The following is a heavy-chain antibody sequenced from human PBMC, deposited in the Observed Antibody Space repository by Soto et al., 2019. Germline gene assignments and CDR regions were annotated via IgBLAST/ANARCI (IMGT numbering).Heavy chain of an antibody. CDR1: GFTFSSYA. J-gene: IGHJ5*02. CDR2: ISGSGGST. D-gene: IGHD3-9*01. V-gene: IGHV3-23*01. CDR3: AKGVSTVRYFDWLLYWFDP. Sequence: GGSLRLSCAASGFTFSSYAMSWVRQAPGKGLEWVSAISGSGGSTYYADSVKGRFTISRDNSKNTLYLQMNSLRAEDTAVYYCAKGVSTVRYFDWLLYWFDPWGQGTLVTVSS.